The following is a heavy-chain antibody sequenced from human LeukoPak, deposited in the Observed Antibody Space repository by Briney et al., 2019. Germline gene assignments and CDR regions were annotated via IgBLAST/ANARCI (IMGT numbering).Heavy chain of an antibody. V-gene: IGHV1-18*01. J-gene: IGHJ4*02. CDR2: ISAYNGNT. CDR3: ARGVRAAAVGPPDY. CDR1: GYTFTSYG. Sequence: ASVKVSCKASGYTFTSYGISWVRQAPGQGLEWMGWISAYNGNTNYAQKLQGRVTMTTDTSTSTAYMELRSLRSDDTAVYFCARGVRAAAVGPPDYWGQGTLVTVSS. D-gene: IGHD6-13*01.